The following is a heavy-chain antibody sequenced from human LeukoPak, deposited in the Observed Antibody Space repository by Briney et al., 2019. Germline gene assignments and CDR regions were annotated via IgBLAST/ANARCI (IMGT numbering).Heavy chain of an antibody. CDR2: ISAYNGNT. D-gene: IGHD2-2*01. J-gene: IGHJ5*02. Sequence: ASVKVSCKASGYTFTSYGISWVRQAPGQGLEWMGWISAYNGNTNYAQKLQGRVTMTTDTSTSTAYMELRSLRSDDTAVYYCARDNIVVVPAAMINWFDPWGQGTLVTVSS. V-gene: IGHV1-18*01. CDR3: ARDNIVVVPAAMINWFDP. CDR1: GYTFTSYG.